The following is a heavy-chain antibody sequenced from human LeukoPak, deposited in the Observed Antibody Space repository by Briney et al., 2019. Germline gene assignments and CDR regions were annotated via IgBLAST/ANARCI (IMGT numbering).Heavy chain of an antibody. D-gene: IGHD2-15*01. V-gene: IGHV3-23*01. J-gene: IGHJ4*02. CDR1: GFIFSSYA. CDR3: AKGGGVVAAYLFDY. Sequence: GGSLRLSCAASGFIFSSYAMSWVRQAPGKGREWDSAISGSGGSTYYADSVKGRFTISRDNAKNTLYLQMNSLRAEDTAVYYCAKGGGVVAAYLFDYWGQGTLVTVSS. CDR2: ISGSGGST.